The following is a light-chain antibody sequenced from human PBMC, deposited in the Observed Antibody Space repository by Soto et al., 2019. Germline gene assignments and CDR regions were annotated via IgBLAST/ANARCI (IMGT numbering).Light chain of an antibody. J-gene: IGKJ5*01. CDR3: MQGTHWPIT. Sequence: VVMPQYPLSLPVTLGQPASISCRSNQSLVHSDGIAYFSWFQQRPGRSPRRLIYKVSNRDSGVPARFSGSGSGTDFALKISRVEAEDVGVYYCMQGTHWPITFGQGTRLETK. CDR2: KVS. V-gene: IGKV2-30*02. CDR1: QSLVHSDGIAY.